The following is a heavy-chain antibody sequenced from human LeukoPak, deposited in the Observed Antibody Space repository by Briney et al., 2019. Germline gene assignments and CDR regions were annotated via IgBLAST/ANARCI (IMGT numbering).Heavy chain of an antibody. D-gene: IGHD3-16*01. Sequence: GSLRLSCAASGFTFTNNWMHWVRQAPGKGLMWVARIDYNGRFTSVADSVKGRFAISRANARNTVYLQMNSLRAEDTAVYYCVTDFETVWTPGDDFENWGQGTLVTVSS. CDR1: GFTFTNNW. CDR3: VTDFETVWTPGDDFEN. CDR2: IDYNGRFT. J-gene: IGHJ4*02. V-gene: IGHV3-74*01.